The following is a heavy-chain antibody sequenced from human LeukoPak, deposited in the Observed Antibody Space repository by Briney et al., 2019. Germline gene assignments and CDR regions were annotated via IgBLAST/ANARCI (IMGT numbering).Heavy chain of an antibody. CDR1: GFAFSSYS. J-gene: IGHJ4*02. CDR3: ARNQHWSRDI. CDR2: ISSSSSTI. Sequence: GGSLRLSCAASGFAFSSYSMNWVRQAPGKGLEWVSYISSSSSTIYYADPVKGRFTISRDNAKNSLYLQMNSLRVDDTAVYYCARNQHWSRDIWGQGILVTVSS. D-gene: IGHD2-8*02. V-gene: IGHV3-48*01.